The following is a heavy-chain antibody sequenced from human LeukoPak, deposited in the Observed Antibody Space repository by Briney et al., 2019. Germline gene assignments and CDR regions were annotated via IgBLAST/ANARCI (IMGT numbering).Heavy chain of an antibody. D-gene: IGHD3-10*01. J-gene: IGHJ6*03. V-gene: IGHV3-15*01. CDR1: GFTFSTYG. CDR3: TTPMVRGVNPFDYYYYYMDV. CDR2: IKGKTDGGTT. Sequence: GGTLRLSCAASGFTFSTYGMSWVRQAPRKGLEWVGRIKGKTDGGTTDYAAPVKGRFTISRDDSKNTLYLQMNSLKTEDTAVYYCTTPMVRGVNPFDYYYYYMDVWGKGTTVTVSS.